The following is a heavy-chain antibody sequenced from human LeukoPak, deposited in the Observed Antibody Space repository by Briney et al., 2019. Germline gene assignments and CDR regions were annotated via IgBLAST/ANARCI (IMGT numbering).Heavy chain of an antibody. CDR1: GGSISSGSYY. Sequence: PSETLSLTCTVSGGSISSGSYYWSWIRQPAGKGLEWIGRIYTSGSTNYNPSLKSRVTISVDTSKNQFSLKLSSVTAADTAVYYCARGGREEGFDPWGQGTLVTVSS. CDR2: IYTSGST. D-gene: IGHD1-26*01. V-gene: IGHV4-61*02. CDR3: ARGGREEGFDP. J-gene: IGHJ5*02.